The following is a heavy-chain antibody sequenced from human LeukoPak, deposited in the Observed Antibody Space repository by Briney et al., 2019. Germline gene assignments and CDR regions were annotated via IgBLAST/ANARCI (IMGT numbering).Heavy chain of an antibody. CDR1: GFTISSYA. V-gene: IGHV3-23*01. D-gene: IGHD4-17*01. CDR2: ISGSGGST. Sequence: PGGSLRLSCAASGFTISSYAMSWVRQAPGKGLEWVSGISGSGGSTYYADSVKGRFTISRDNSKNTLYLQMNSLRAEDTAVYYCAKDPILTVTSDAFDIWGQGTMVTVSS. CDR3: AKDPILTVTSDAFDI. J-gene: IGHJ3*02.